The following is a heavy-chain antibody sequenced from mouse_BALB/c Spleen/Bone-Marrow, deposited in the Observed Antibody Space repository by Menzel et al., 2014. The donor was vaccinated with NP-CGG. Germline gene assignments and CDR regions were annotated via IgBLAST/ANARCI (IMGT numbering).Heavy chain of an antibody. CDR3: AGDGAY. J-gene: IGHJ3*01. D-gene: IGHD3-3*01. Sequence: VQLKESGAELVKPGASVKLSCTASGFNIKDTYMHWVKQRPEQGLEWIGRIDPANGNTKYDPKFQGKAIITADTSSNTAYLQLSSLTSEDTAVYYCAGDGAYWGQGTLVTVSA. CDR1: GFNIKDTY. V-gene: IGHV14-3*02. CDR2: IDPANGNT.